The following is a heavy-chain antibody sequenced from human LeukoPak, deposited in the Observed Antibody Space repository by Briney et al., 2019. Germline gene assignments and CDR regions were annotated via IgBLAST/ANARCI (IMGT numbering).Heavy chain of an antibody. CDR2: IYYSGST. J-gene: IGHJ3*02. Sequence: PSETLSLTCTVSGGSISSYYWSWIRQPPGKGLEWIGYIYYSGSTNYNPSLKSRVTISVDTSKNQFSLKLSSVTAADTAVHYCARKRMWDDAFGIWGQGTMVTVSS. CDR3: ARKRMWDDAFGI. V-gene: IGHV4-59*01. D-gene: IGHD1-26*01. CDR1: GGSISSYY.